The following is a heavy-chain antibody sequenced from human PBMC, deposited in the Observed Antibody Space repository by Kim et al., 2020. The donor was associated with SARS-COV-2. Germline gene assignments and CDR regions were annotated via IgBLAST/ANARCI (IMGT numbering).Heavy chain of an antibody. V-gene: IGHV3-23*01. CDR3: AKLVGTAREDY. J-gene: IGHJ4*02. CDR2: T. D-gene: IGHD2-15*01. Sequence: TFYADSVKGRFTISRDNAKNTLYLEMNSLRAEDTAVYYCAKLVGTAREDYWGQGTLVTVSS.